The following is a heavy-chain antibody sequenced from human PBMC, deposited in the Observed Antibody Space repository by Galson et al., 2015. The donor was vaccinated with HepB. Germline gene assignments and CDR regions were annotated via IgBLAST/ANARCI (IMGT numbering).Heavy chain of an antibody. CDR2: INPSGGST. J-gene: IGHJ6*02. V-gene: IGHV1-46*01. D-gene: IGHD3-10*01. CDR1: GYTFTSYY. Sequence: SVKVSCKASGYTFTSYYMHWVRQAPGQGLEWMGIINPSGGSTSYAQKFQGRVTMTRDTSTSTVYMELSSLRSEDTAVYYCAREVGDTMVRGVQKHYYYYYGMDVWGQGTTVTVSS. CDR3: AREVGDTMVRGVQKHYYYYYGMDV.